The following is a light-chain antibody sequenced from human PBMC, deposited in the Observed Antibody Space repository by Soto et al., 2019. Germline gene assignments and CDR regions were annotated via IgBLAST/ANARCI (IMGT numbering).Light chain of an antibody. V-gene: IGLV2-14*03. CDR1: SSDVGDYNY. CDR3: SSYESSISLDV. J-gene: IGLJ1*01. Sequence: QSVLSQPASVCGSISVSVTISCTGTSSDVGDYNYVSWFQQHPGKAPKLMIYDVSSRPSGISNRFSGSKSGNTASLTISGLQVEDEADYYRSSYESSISLDVFGSGPKVTVL. CDR2: DVS.